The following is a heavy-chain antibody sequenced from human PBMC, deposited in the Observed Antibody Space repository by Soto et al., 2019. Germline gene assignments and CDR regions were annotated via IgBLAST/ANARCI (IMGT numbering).Heavy chain of an antibody. Sequence: ASVKVSCKASGYTFTSYYINWVRQATGQRLEWMGWMNPNSGNTSYAQKFQGRVTITRNTSASTAYRELSSLRSEDTAVYYCARAPESHYDFWSGYSDNWFDPWGQGTLVTVSS. D-gene: IGHD3-3*01. CDR3: ARAPESHYDFWSGYSDNWFDP. J-gene: IGHJ5*02. V-gene: IGHV1-8*01. CDR1: GYTFTSYY. CDR2: MNPNSGNT.